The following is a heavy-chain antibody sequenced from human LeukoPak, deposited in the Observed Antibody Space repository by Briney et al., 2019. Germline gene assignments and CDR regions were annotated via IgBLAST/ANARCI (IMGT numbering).Heavy chain of an antibody. CDR1: GGSISSYY. Sequence: SETLSLTCTVSGGSISSYYWSWIRQPPGKGLEWIGYIYYSGSTNYNPSLKSRVTISEDTSKNQFSLKLSSVTAADTAVYYCARGLVRLNYFDYWGQGTLVTVSS. J-gene: IGHJ4*02. CDR3: ARGLVRLNYFDY. V-gene: IGHV4-59*01. CDR2: IYYSGST. D-gene: IGHD6-13*01.